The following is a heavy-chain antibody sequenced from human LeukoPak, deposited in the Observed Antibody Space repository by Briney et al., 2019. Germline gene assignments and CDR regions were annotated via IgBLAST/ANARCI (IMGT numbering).Heavy chain of an antibody. D-gene: IGHD5/OR15-5a*01. CDR1: GFTLSKYA. J-gene: IGHJ6*02. CDR2: ITETGGST. Sequence: GGSLRLSCAASGFTLSKYAMSWVRQAPGKGLEWVSGITETGGSTNYADSVKGRFTISRDNSKNTVHLQMGSLRADDTAVFYCARVISSTTYYGMDVWGQGTTVIVSS. V-gene: IGHV3-23*01. CDR3: ARVISSTTYYGMDV.